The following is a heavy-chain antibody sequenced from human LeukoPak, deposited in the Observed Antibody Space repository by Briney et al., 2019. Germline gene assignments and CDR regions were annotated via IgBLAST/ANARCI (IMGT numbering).Heavy chain of an antibody. J-gene: IGHJ2*01. D-gene: IGHD4-17*01. CDR3: ARAPQPTSYGDYGKRYFDL. CDR2: IYYSGST. Sequence: SETLSLACNVSGGSISSYYWSWIRQPPGKGLEWIGYIYYSGSTNYNPSLKSRVTISVDTSKNQFSLKLTSVTAADTAVYYCARAPQPTSYGDYGKRYFDLWGRGTLVTVSS. V-gene: IGHV4-59*01. CDR1: GGSISSYY.